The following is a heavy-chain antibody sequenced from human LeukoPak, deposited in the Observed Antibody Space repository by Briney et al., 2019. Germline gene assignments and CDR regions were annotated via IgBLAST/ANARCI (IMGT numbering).Heavy chain of an antibody. Sequence: GGSLRLSCAASGFTFGSYAMDWVRQAPGKGLELVSGVSESGGRTYYEASVKGRFTITRDNSKNTLFLQMNSLRADDTAVYYFAKYSRSWFYYFDYGGQGTLVTVSS. V-gene: IGHV3-23*01. D-gene: IGHD6-13*01. CDR3: AKYSRSWFYYFDY. CDR1: GFTFGSYA. CDR2: VSESGGRT. J-gene: IGHJ4*02.